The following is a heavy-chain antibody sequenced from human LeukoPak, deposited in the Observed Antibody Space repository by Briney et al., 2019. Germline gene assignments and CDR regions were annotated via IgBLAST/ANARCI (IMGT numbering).Heavy chain of an antibody. Sequence: SQTLSLTCTVSGGSVSSAGYFWTWIRQHPGKGLEWIGYIYYSGSTYYTPSLKSRVIISADTSTNQFSLNLSSVTAADTAVYYCARVSFHSGGPGPWGQGTLVTVSS. CDR2: IYYSGST. J-gene: IGHJ5*02. D-gene: IGHD2-15*01. CDR1: GGSVSSAGYF. CDR3: ARVSFHSGGPGP. V-gene: IGHV4-31*03.